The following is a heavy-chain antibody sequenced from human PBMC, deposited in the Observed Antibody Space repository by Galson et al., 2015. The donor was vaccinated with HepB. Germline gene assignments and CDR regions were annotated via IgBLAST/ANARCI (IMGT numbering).Heavy chain of an antibody. CDR1: AFTFSDYY. J-gene: IGHJ4*02. D-gene: IGHD6-19*01. CDR3: AKVFLERTDGWYRQALYYFDS. Sequence: SLRLSCAASAFTFSDYYMSWIRQAPGKGLEWVSYISGSGSSIYYADSVKGRFTISRDNAKNSLYLQMNSLRADDTAIYFCAKVFLERTDGWYRQALYYFDSWGQGTRVTVSS. CDR2: ISGSGSSI. V-gene: IGHV3-11*01.